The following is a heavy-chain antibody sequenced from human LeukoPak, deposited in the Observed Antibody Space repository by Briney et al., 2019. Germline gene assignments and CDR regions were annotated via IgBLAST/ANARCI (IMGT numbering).Heavy chain of an antibody. CDR3: ARANYYYDSSGYLPDAFDI. J-gene: IGHJ3*02. Sequence: ASVKVSCKASGYTFTSYYMHWVRQAPGQGLEWMGIINPSGGSTSNAQKFQGRVTMTRDTSTSTVYMELSSLRSEDTAVYYCARANYYYDSSGYLPDAFDIWGQGTMVTVSS. CDR1: GYTFTSYY. CDR2: INPSGGST. D-gene: IGHD3-22*01. V-gene: IGHV1-46*01.